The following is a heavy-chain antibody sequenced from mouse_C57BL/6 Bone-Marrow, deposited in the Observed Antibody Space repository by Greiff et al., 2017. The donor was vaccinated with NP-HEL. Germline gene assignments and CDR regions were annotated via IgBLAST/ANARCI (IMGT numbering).Heavy chain of an antibody. CDR1: GFTFSDYG. D-gene: IGHD1-1*01. CDR3: ARRDYYGPSAWFAD. V-gene: IGHV5-15*01. CDR2: ISNLAYSI. J-gene: IGHJ3*01. Sequence: EVQLVESGGGLVQPGGSLKLSCAASGFTFSDYGMAWVRQAPRKGPEWVAFISNLAYSIYYADTVTGRFTISRENAKNTLYLEMSSLRSEDTAMYYCARRDYYGPSAWFADWGQGTLVTVSA.